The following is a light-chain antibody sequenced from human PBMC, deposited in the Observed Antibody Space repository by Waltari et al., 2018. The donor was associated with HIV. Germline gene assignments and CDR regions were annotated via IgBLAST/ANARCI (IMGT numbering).Light chain of an antibody. V-gene: IGLV2-14*01. Sequence: QSGLTQPASVSGSPGQPLTISCTGTTSDVGGYNYGSWYQPPPGKAPKLLIYAVSNRPSGVSNRCSGSKSGNTASLTISGLQAEDETDYYCSSFSSSSTPYVFGTGTKVTVL. CDR2: AVS. J-gene: IGLJ1*01. CDR3: SSFSSSSTPYV. CDR1: TSDVGGYNY.